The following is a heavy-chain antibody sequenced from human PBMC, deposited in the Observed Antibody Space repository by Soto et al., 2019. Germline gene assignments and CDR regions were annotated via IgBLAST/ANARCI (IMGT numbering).Heavy chain of an antibody. Sequence: VQLVESGGGLVKPGGSLRLSCAASGFTFSSYAMHWVRQAPGKGLEWVAVISYDGSNKYYADSVKGRFTISRDNSKNTLYLQMNSLRAEDTAVYYCAGPSAYFDYWGQGTLVTVSS. CDR1: GFTFSSYA. V-gene: IGHV3-30-3*01. CDR3: AGPSAYFDY. J-gene: IGHJ4*02. CDR2: ISYDGSNK.